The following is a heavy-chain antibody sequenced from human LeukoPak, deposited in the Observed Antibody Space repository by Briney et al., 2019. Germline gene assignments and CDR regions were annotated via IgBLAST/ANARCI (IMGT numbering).Heavy chain of an antibody. CDR1: GGSFSGYY. Sequence: SETLSLTCAVYGGSFSGYYWSWIRQPPGKGLEWIGEINHSGRTNYNPSLKSRVTISVDTSKNQFSLKLGSVTAADTAVYYCARAARDDWVDPWGQGTLVTVSS. V-gene: IGHV4-34*01. CDR2: INHSGRT. J-gene: IGHJ5*02. CDR3: ARAARDDWVDP.